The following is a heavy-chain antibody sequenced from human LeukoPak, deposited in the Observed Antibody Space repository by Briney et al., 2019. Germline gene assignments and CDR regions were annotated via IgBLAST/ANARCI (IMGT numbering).Heavy chain of an antibody. CDR1: GGSISSRTYY. V-gene: IGHV4-39*01. J-gene: IGHJ4*02. CDR3: ASLRVPGDFDY. Sequence: SETLSLTCTVSGGSISSRTYYWAWIRQPPGQGLEWIGNIYYSGSTYYNPSLKSRLTMSVDTSKNQFSLKLRSVTAADTAVYYCASLRVPGDFDYWGQGTLVTVSS. CDR2: IYYSGST.